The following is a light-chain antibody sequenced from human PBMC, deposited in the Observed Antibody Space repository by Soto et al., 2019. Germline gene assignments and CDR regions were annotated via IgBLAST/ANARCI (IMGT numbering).Light chain of an antibody. CDR1: QSVSSSY. V-gene: IGKV3-20*01. J-gene: IGKJ2*01. CDR3: QQYGSSPPYT. Sequence: EIVLTQSPGILSLSPGERATLSCRASQSVSSSYLAWYQQKPGQAPRLLIYGASNRATGIPDRFSASGSKTNFTLTISRLEPEDFAVYYCQQYGSSPPYTFGQGTKLEMK. CDR2: GAS.